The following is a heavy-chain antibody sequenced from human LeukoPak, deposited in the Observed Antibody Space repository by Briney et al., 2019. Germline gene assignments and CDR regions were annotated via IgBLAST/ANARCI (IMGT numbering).Heavy chain of an antibody. CDR2: IHYSGTT. CDR1: GGSISDNDYS. CDR3: ARRYYFVSGSYYPFDF. Sequence: SETLTLTCNVSGGSISDNDYSWDWIRQPPGKGLEWMGCIHYSGTTYSNPSLKSRISISVDTSKSQFSLKLRSVTAADTAVYYCARRYYFVSGSYYPFDFWGQGTLVTVSS. V-gene: IGHV4-39*01. J-gene: IGHJ4*02. D-gene: IGHD3-10*01.